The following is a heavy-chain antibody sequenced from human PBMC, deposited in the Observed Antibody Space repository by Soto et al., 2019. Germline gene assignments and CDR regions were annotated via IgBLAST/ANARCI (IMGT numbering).Heavy chain of an antibody. CDR2: VNSDESTT. V-gene: IGHV3-74*01. CDR3: ARVGTGRYDFDD. D-gene: IGHD1-26*01. J-gene: IGHJ4*02. Sequence: EVQLVESGGGLVQPGGSLRLSCAASGFTFSSYWMHWVRQAPGEGLVWVSRVNSDESTTSYADSVKGRFTISRDNARNTLYLQMNGLRAEDTAVYYCARVGTGRYDFDDWGQGTLVTVSS. CDR1: GFTFSSYW.